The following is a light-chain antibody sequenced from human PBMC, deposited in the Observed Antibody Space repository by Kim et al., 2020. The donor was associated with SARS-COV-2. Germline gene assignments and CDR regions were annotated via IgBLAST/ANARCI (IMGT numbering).Light chain of an antibody. V-gene: IGLV3-1*01. Sequence: SYELTQPPSVSVSPGQTASITCSGDKLGDRYACWYQQKPGQSPVLVMYQDTKRPSGIPERFSGSNSGNTATLTISGTQAMYEADYYCQAWDRSTDVVFGGGTQLTVL. CDR2: QDT. CDR1: KLGDRY. CDR3: QAWDRSTDVV. J-gene: IGLJ2*01.